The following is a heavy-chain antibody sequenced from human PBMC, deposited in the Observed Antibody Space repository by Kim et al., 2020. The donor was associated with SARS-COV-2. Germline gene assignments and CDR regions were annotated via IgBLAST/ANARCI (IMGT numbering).Heavy chain of an antibody. Sequence: GGSLRLSCGASGFTFTSHDLQWVRQAPGKGPEWVSGISGSGNREFYADSVKGRFTISRDNSKNTVYLQLNIVRAEDTATYYCVRQVAGSNFDVRGQGTM. CDR3: VRQVAGSNFDV. D-gene: IGHD3-10*01. CDR2: ISGSGNRE. J-gene: IGHJ3*01. V-gene: IGHV3-23*01. CDR1: GFTFTSHD.